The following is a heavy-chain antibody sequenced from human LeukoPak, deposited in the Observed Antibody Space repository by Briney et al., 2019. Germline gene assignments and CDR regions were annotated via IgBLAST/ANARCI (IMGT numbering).Heavy chain of an antibody. CDR2: ISWNSGSI. V-gene: IGHV3-9*02. Sequence: GGSLRLSCAASGFTSNDYAMHWVRQAPGKGLEWVTGISWNSGSIGYADSVKGRFTISRDNSKNSLYLQMNSLRTEDTALYYCAKDAYDFWTHQTFDYWGQGTLVTVSS. CDR1: GFTSNDYA. J-gene: IGHJ4*02. D-gene: IGHD3-3*01. CDR3: AKDAYDFWTHQTFDY.